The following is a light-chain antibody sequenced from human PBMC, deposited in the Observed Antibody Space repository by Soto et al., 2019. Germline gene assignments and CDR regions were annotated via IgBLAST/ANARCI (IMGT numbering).Light chain of an antibody. V-gene: IGKV3-20*01. CDR3: QQPGNSGWT. CDR1: QSVSSNY. Sequence: EIVLTQSPGTLSLSPGERATLSCRASQSVSSNYLAWYQHKPGQAPRLLIFGASSRATGIPDRFTGSASATDFTLTISRLEPEDFAVYYCQQPGNSGWTFGQGNKVEVK. J-gene: IGKJ1*01. CDR2: GAS.